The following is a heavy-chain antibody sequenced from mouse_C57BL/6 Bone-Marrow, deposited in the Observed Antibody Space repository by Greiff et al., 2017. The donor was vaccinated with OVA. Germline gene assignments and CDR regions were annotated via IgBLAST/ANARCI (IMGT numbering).Heavy chain of an antibody. J-gene: IGHJ3*01. Sequence: QVQLQQSGPELVKPGASVKISCKASGYAFSSSWMNWVKQRPGKGLEWIGRIYPGDGDTNYNGKFKGKATLTADKSYSTAYMQLSSLTSEDSAVYFCARLGTWFAYWGQGTLVTVSA. CDR2: IYPGDGDT. CDR3: ARLGTWFAY. V-gene: IGHV1-82*01. CDR1: GYAFSSSW.